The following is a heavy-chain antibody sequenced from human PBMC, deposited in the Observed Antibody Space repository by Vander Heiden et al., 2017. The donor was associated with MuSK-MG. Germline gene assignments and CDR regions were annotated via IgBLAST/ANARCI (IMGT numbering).Heavy chain of an antibody. CDR1: GGSISSGSYY. CDR2: IYTSGST. J-gene: IGHJ3*02. Sequence: QVQLQESGPGLVHPSQTLSLTCTVAGGSISSGSYYWSWIRQPAGKGLEWIGRIYTSGSTNYNPSLKSRVTISVDTSKNKFSLKLSSVTAADTAVYYCARDQRWSDAFDIWCQGTMVTVSS. V-gene: IGHV4-61*02. CDR3: ARDQRWSDAFDI. D-gene: IGHD2-15*01.